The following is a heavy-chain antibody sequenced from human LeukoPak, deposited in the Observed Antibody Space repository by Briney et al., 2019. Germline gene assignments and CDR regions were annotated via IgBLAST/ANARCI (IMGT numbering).Heavy chain of an antibody. V-gene: IGHV6-1*01. J-gene: IGHJ3*01. D-gene: IGHD5-24*01. CDR1: GDSISGTTVA. CDR3: TRGPDNLLHGRAFDF. CDR2: TLYRSKWLF. Sequence: SQTLSLTCAISGDSISGTTVAWNWVRLSPSRGLEWLGRTLYRSKWLFDYAPSVNGRLIINPDTSKNQFSLQLESVTPEDTALYYCTRGPDNLLHGRAFDFWGQGTMVTVSS.